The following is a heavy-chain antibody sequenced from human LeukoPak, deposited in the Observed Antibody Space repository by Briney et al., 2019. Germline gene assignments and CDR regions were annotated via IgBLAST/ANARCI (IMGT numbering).Heavy chain of an antibody. CDR2: IKSKTDGGTT. CDR3: AKDGRYCSSISCHWGGYFDH. CDR1: GFTFNNAW. Sequence: GGSLRLSCAASGFTFNNAWMSWVRQAPGKGLEWVGRIKSKTDGGTTDYAAPVKGRFTISRDDSKNTLYLQMNSLRAEDTAVYYCAKDGRYCSSISCHWGGYFDHWGQGTLVTVSS. V-gene: IGHV3-15*01. D-gene: IGHD2-2*01. J-gene: IGHJ4*02.